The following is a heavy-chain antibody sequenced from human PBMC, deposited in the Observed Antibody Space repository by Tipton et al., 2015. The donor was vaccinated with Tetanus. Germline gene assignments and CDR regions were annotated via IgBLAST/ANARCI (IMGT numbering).Heavy chain of an antibody. CDR1: GITINGYW. CDR3: ARLRVYCSTACYSREDY. Sequence: SLRLSCAASGITINGYWMIWVRQAPGKGLERVANIKEDASEIHYADSVKGRFTISRDNARNSLPVHMNSLTAEDTAVYYCARLRVYCSTACYSREDYWGQGTLVTVSS. V-gene: IGHV3-7*01. J-gene: IGHJ4*02. D-gene: IGHD2/OR15-2a*01. CDR2: IKEDASEI.